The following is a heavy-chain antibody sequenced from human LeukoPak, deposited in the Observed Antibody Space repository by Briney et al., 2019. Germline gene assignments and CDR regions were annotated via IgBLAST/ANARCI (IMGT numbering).Heavy chain of an antibody. CDR3: ARDGLLGYFDY. V-gene: IGHV3-30*03. J-gene: IGHJ4*02. CDR1: GFTFSSYG. CDR2: ISHDGSNK. Sequence: LRLSCAASGFTFSSYGMHWVRQAPGKGLEWVAVISHDGSNKYYADSVKGRFTISRDNSKNTLYLQMNSLRAEDTAVYYCARDGLLGYFDYWGQGTLVTVSS. D-gene: IGHD7-27*01.